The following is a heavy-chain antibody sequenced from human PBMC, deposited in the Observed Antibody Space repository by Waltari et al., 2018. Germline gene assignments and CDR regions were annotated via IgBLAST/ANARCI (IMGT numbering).Heavy chain of an antibody. CDR2: INHSGST. CDR1: GGSFSGYY. CDR3: ARASLFTIFGVVAQYYFDY. V-gene: IGHV4-34*01. J-gene: IGHJ4*02. Sequence: QVQLQQWGAGLLKPSETLSLTCAVYGGSFSGYYWSWIRQPPGKGLEWIGEINHSGSTNYNPSRKRRVTISVDTSKNQFSLKLSSVTAADTAVYYCARASLFTIFGVVAQYYFDYWGQGTLVTVSS. D-gene: IGHD3-3*01.